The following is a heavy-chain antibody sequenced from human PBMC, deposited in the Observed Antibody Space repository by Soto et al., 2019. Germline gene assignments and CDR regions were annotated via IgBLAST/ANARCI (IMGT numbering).Heavy chain of an antibody. CDR3: ARGGYCSGRSCHSDYYGMDV. D-gene: IGHD2-15*01. Sequence: GGSLRLSCEVSGFIFSEYEFNWVRQAPGKGLEWVSYIGKNGRDIYDADSVKGRFTISRDDDKSTLYLQMNSLKTEDTAVYYCARGGYCSGRSCHSDYYGMDVWGQGTTVTVSS. J-gene: IGHJ6*02. CDR1: GFIFSEYE. V-gene: IGHV3-48*03. CDR2: IGKNGRDI.